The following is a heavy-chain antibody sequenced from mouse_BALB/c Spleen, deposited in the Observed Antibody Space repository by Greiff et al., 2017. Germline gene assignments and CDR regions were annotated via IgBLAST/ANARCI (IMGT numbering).Heavy chain of an antibody. CDR3: ARRVRRFDY. D-gene: IGHD2-14*01. J-gene: IGHJ2*01. Sequence: EVQLQESGGGLVKPGGSLKLSCAASGFAFSSYDMSWVRQTPEKRLEWVAYISSGGGSTYYPDTVKGRFTISRDNAKNTLYLQMSSLKSEDTAMYYCARRVRRFDYWGQGTTLTVSS. CDR1: GFAFSSYD. V-gene: IGHV5-12-1*01. CDR2: ISSGGGST.